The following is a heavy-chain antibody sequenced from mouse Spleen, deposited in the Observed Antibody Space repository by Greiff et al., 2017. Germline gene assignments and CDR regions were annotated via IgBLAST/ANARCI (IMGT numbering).Heavy chain of an antibody. D-gene: IGHD4-1*01. CDR1: GYTFTDYY. CDR3: ARSNWHYFDY. J-gene: IGHJ2*01. Sequence: VQLQQSGPELVKPGASVKISCKASGYTFTDYYMNWVKQSHGKSLEWIGDINPNNGGTSYNQKFKGKATLTVDKSSSTAYMELRSLTSEDSAVYYCARSNWHYFDYWGQGTTLTVSS. CDR2: INPNNGGT. V-gene: IGHV1-26*01.